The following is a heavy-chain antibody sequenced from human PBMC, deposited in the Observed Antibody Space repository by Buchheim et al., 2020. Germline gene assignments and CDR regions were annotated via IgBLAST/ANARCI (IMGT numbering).Heavy chain of an antibody. CDR1: GFTFTSPA. CDR2: IVVGSGNT. Sequence: QMQLVQSGPEVKKPGTSVKVSCKASGFTFTSPAVQWVRQARGQRLEWIGWIVVGSGNTHYAQKFQERVTITRDMSTSTAYMELSSLRSEDTAVYYCAASGDTAMVKAFDIWGQGT. V-gene: IGHV1-58*01. D-gene: IGHD5-18*01. J-gene: IGHJ3*02. CDR3: AASGDTAMVKAFDI.